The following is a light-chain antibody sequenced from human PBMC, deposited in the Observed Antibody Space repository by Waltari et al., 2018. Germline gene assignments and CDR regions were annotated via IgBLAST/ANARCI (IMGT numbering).Light chain of an antibody. CDR3: QQYYSSPWM. Sequence: DIVMTQSPDSLAVSLGERATINCKSSKRVLYSSNNKNYLAWYQQKPGQPPKLLIYWASTRESGVPDRFSGSGSGTDFTLTISSLQAEDVAVYYCQQYYSSPWMFGQGTKVEIK. J-gene: IGKJ1*01. CDR2: WAS. V-gene: IGKV4-1*01. CDR1: KRVLYSSNNKNY.